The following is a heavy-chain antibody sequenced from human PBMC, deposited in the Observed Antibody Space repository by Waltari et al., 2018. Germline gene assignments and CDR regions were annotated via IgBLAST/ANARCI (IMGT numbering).Heavy chain of an antibody. Sequence: EVELVESGGGVVKPGGSLRLSCAASGFIFATAWMTWVRQAPGKGLEGIGRIKSNSDGGATDFAAPVKGRFSLSRDDSNSMVYLEMKSLKTDDTGVYYCTTDWTGSEGIVDYWGQGTVVSVSS. CDR2: IKSNSDGGAT. D-gene: IGHD1-26*01. V-gene: IGHV3-15*01. CDR3: TTDWTGSEGIVDY. J-gene: IGHJ4*02. CDR1: GFIFATAW.